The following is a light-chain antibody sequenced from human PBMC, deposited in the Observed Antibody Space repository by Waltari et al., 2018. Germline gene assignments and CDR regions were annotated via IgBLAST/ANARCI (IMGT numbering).Light chain of an antibody. J-gene: IGKJ2*01. CDR2: GAS. V-gene: IGKV3-15*01. Sequence: EIVMTQSPATLSVSPGERATLSCRASQSVRSNLAWYQQKPGQAPRLLIYGASTRATGIPARFSGSGSATEFTLAISSLQSEDFAVYYCQQYNNWPPYTFGQGTKLEIK. CDR3: QQYNNWPPYT. CDR1: QSVRSN.